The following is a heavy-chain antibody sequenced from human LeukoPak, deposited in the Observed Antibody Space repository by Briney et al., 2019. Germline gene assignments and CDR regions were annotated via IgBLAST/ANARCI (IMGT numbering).Heavy chain of an antibody. V-gene: IGHV3-23*01. D-gene: IGHD6-13*01. Sequence: GGSLRLSCAASGFIFSSYAMSWVRQAPGKGLVWVSAISGSGGSTYYADSVKGRFTISRDNSKNTLYLQMNSLRAEDTAVYYCAKDPSSSWFGDYFDCWGQGTLVTVSS. CDR2: ISGSGGST. CDR1: GFIFSSYA. CDR3: AKDPSSSWFGDYFDC. J-gene: IGHJ4*02.